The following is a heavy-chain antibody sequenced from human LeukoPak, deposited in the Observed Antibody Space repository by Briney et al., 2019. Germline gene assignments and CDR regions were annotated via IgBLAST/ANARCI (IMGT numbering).Heavy chain of an antibody. CDR3: AREIGWVTRDF. CDR1: GYTFAGYY. Sequence: ASVKVSCKASGYTFAGYYMHWVRQAPGQGLQWMGRINPNSGDTDYAQNFQGRVTMTRDTSISTAYMELSRLRFDDTAVYYCAREIGWVTRDFWGQGTLVTVSS. V-gene: IGHV1-2*06. J-gene: IGHJ4*02. D-gene: IGHD4-23*01. CDR2: INPNSGDT.